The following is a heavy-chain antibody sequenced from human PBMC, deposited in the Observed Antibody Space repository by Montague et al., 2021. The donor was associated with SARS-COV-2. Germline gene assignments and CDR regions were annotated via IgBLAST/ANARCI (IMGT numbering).Heavy chain of an antibody. CDR1: GGSISSYY. CDR2: IYYSGST. V-gene: IGHV4-59*01. D-gene: IGHD3-10*01. Sequence: SETLSLTCTVSGGSISSYYWSWIRQPPGEGLEWIGYIYYSGSTNYNPSLKSRVTISVDTSKNQFSLKLSSVTAADTAVYYCARWGLYRSAAGGYDYWGQGTLVTVSS. CDR3: ARWGLYRSAAGGYDY. J-gene: IGHJ4*02.